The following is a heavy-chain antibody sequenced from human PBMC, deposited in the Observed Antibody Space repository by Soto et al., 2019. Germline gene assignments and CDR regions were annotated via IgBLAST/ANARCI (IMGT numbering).Heavy chain of an antibody. CDR3: ASGYCSGGSCYHFDY. CDR2: IIPILGIA. D-gene: IGHD2-15*01. CDR1: GGTFSSYT. J-gene: IGHJ4*02. Sequence: QVQLVQSGAEVKKPGSSVKVSCKASGGTFSSYTISWVRQAPGQGLEWMGRIIPILGIANYAQKFQGRVTIXXDXSXTTAYMELSSLRSEDTAVYYCASGYCSGGSCYHFDYWGQGTLVTVSS. V-gene: IGHV1-69*02.